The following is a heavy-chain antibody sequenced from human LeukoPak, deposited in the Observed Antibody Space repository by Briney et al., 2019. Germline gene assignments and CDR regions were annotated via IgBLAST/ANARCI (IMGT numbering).Heavy chain of an antibody. CDR3: ARQSIAARPRYYYYGMDV. CDR2: INHSGST. V-gene: IGHV4-34*01. D-gene: IGHD6-6*01. CDR1: GGSFSGYY. Sequence: SETLSLTCAVYGGSFSGYYWSWIRQPPGKGLEWIGEINHSGSTNYNPSLKSRVTISVDTPKNQFSLKLSSVTAADTAVYYCARQSIAARPRYYYYGMDVWGQGTTVTVSS. J-gene: IGHJ6*02.